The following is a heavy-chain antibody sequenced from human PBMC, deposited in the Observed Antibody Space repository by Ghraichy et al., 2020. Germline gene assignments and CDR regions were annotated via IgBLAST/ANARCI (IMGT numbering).Heavy chain of an antibody. CDR1: GYTLSGYY. J-gene: IGHJ6*02. Sequence: ASVKVSYKASGYTLSGYYMHWVRQAPGQGLEWMGWINPNGGGTNYAQKFQGRVTMTRDTSINTAYMELSSLRSDDTAVYFCARIYCSSPSCFYGMDVWGQGTTVTVSS. D-gene: IGHD2-2*01. V-gene: IGHV1-2*02. CDR3: ARIYCSSPSCFYGMDV. CDR2: INPNGGGT.